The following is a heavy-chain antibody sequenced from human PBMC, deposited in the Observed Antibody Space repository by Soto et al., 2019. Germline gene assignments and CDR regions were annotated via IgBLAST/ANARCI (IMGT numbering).Heavy chain of an antibody. J-gene: IGHJ4*02. CDR1: GYTFTSYG. Sequence: GASVKVSCKASGYTFTSYGISWVRQAPGQGLEWMGWISAYNCNTNYAQKLQGRVTMTTDTSTSTAYMELRSLRSDDTAVYYCARDSSLVAARKPDYWGQGTLVTVSS. CDR2: ISAYNCNT. D-gene: IGHD2-15*01. V-gene: IGHV1-18*01. CDR3: ARDSSLVAARKPDY.